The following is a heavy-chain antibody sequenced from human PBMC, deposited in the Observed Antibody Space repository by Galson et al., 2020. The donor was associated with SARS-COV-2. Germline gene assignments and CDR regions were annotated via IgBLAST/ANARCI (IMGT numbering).Heavy chain of an antibody. CDR1: GATFSNFW. Sequence: GGSLRLSCAASGATFSNFWMSWVRQAPGKGLEWVANLNEDGSQKYHVDSVKGRFTISRDNAKNSLYLQMNSLRAEDTAVYFCAAFNSAWSVNFWGQGTLVTVSS. CDR2: LNEDGSQK. J-gene: IGHJ4*02. V-gene: IGHV3-7*01. D-gene: IGHD3-3*01. CDR3: AAFNSAWSVNF.